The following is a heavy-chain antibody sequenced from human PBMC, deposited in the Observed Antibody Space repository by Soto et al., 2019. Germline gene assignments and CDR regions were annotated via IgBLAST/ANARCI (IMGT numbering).Heavy chain of an antibody. J-gene: IGHJ6*02. CDR3: ARDGAEQLASLTYYGMDV. D-gene: IGHD6-6*01. Sequence: ASVKVSCKASGYTFTSYGISWVRQAPGQGLEWMGWISAYNGNTNYAQKLQGRVTMTTDTSTSTAYMELRSLRSDDTAVYYCARDGAEQLASLTYYGMDVWGQGTTVTVSS. CDR2: ISAYNGNT. CDR1: GYTFTSYG. V-gene: IGHV1-18*01.